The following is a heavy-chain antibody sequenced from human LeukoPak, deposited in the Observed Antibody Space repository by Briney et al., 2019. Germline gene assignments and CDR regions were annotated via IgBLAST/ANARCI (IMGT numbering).Heavy chain of an antibody. V-gene: IGHV1-18*01. CDR1: GYTFTSYG. CDR3: ARGIVGVPAAISSFDY. CDR2: ISVYNDNT. Sequence: ASVKVSCKASGYTFTSYGISWVRPAPGQGLEWMGWISVYNDNTNYAQKLQGRVTMTTDTSTTTAYMELRSLRSDDTAVYYCARGIVGVPAAISSFDYWGQGTLVTVSS. J-gene: IGHJ4*02. D-gene: IGHD2-2*01.